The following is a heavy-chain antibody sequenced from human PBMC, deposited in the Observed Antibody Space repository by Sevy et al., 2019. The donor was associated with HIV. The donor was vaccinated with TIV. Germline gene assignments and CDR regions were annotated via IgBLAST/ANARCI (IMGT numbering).Heavy chain of an antibody. Sequence: GGSLRLSCTASGFSFNTYSMNWVRQGQGKGLEWVSSISSSGNYIYYADSVKGRITISRDNAKNSLYLQMNSLRAEDTAVYYCARGQKGKYSAYDGAGYYGMDVWGQGITVTVSS. CDR1: GFSFNTYS. J-gene: IGHJ6*02. CDR2: ISSSGNYI. V-gene: IGHV3-21*01. CDR3: ARGQKGKYSAYDGAGYYGMDV. D-gene: IGHD5-12*01.